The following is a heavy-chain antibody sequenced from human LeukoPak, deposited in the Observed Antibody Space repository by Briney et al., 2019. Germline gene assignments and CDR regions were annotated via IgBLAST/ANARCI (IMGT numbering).Heavy chain of an antibody. J-gene: IGHJ4*02. CDR1: GFTFSSYW. CDR3: AKGGYVRGYFDY. CDR2: IKQDGSEK. D-gene: IGHD5-12*01. V-gene: IGHV3-7*01. Sequence: GGSLRLSCAASGFTFSSYWMSWVRQAPGKGLEWVANIKQDGSEKYYVDSVKGRFTISRDNSKNTLYLQMNSLRAEDTAVYYCAKGGYVRGYFDYWGQGTLVTVSS.